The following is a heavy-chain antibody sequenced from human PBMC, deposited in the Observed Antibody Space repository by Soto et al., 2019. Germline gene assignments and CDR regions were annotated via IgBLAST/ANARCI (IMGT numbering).Heavy chain of an antibody. CDR3: ARGGWFGNYGLDV. J-gene: IGHJ6*02. CDR2: LIFTGAKT. CDR1: GFTFSSYA. D-gene: IGHD3-10*01. V-gene: IGHV3-23*01. Sequence: GGSLRLSCAASGFTFSSYAMSWVRQAPGKGLEWVSLIFTGAKTHYADSVKGRFSMSRDNSKNTLYLQMKSLRVEDTAVYYCARGGWFGNYGLDVWGQGTTVTVSS.